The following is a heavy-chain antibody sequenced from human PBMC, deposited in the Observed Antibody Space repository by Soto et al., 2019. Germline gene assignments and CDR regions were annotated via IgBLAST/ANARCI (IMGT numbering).Heavy chain of an antibody. D-gene: IGHD6-13*01. CDR3: ARAEAYSSSWYAMDV. CDR2: ISGYNGDT. V-gene: IGHV1-18*01. J-gene: IGHJ6*02. Sequence: QVQLVQSGAEVKQPGASLKVSCKATGYSFSSYGFIWVRQAPGQGLKWMGWISGYNGDTNYARSLQGRATMTTDTSTTTVYMELRSLRPDATAVYYCARAEAYSSSWYAMDVWGQGTTVTVSS. CDR1: GYSFSSYG.